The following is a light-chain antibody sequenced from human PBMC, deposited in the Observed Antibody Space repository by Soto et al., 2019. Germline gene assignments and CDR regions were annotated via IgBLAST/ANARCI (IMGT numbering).Light chain of an antibody. Sequence: TRRASQSISSWLAWYQQKPGKAPKLLIYDASSLESGVPSRFSGSGSGTAYALTIRCLQPDYSAPSFYEPYNCYSRRFAQGTQVEIK. CDR1: QSISSW. J-gene: IGKJ1*01. CDR2: DAS. CDR3: EPYNCYSRR. V-gene: IGKV1-5*01.